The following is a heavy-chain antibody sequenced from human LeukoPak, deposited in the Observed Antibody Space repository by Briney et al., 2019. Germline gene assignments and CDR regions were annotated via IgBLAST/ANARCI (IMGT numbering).Heavy chain of an antibody. J-gene: IGHJ4*02. Sequence: GGSLRLSCAASGFTFSSYWMHWVRQAPGKGLVWVSRINSDGSSTSYADSEKGRFTISRDNAKNTLYLQMNSLKTENTAVYYCTTYSSGSCPFWGQGTLVTVSS. D-gene: IGHD6-19*01. CDR2: INSDGSST. CDR1: GFTFSSYW. CDR3: TTYSSGSCPF. V-gene: IGHV3-74*01.